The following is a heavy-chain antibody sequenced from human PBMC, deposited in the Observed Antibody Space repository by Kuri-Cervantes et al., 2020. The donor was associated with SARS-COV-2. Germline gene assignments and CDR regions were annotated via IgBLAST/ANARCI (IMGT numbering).Heavy chain of an antibody. J-gene: IGHJ2*01. V-gene: IGHV4-34*01. CDR3: ARDCSSTSCYPSPWYFDL. CDR2: INHSGST. CDR1: GGSFSGYY. Sequence: ESLKISCAVYGGSFSGYYWSWIRQPPGKGLEWIGEINHSGSTYYNPSLKSRVTISVDTSKNQFSLKLSSVTAADTAVYYCARDCSSTSCYPSPWYFDLWGRGTLVTVSS. D-gene: IGHD2-2*01.